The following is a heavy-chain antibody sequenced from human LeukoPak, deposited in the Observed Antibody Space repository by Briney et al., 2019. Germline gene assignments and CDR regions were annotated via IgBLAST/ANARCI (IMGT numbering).Heavy chain of an antibody. D-gene: IGHD6-6*01. J-gene: IGHJ4*02. CDR3: ARGLYNGQLVFSS. CDR2: IYYSGST. CDR1: GGSISSYY. Sequence: KTSETLSLTCTVSGGSISSYYWSWIRQPPGKGLEWIGYIYYSGSTNYNPSLKSRVTISVDTSKNQFSLKLSSVTAADTAVHYCARGLYNGQLVFSSWGQGTLVTVSS. V-gene: IGHV4-59*01.